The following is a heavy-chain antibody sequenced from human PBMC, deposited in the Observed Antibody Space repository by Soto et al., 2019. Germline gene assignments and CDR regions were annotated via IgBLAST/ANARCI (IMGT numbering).Heavy chain of an antibody. V-gene: IGHV1-18*01. D-gene: IGHD3-22*01. CDR3: ARDFSYYDSSGYSDY. Sequence: ASVKGSCKASGYTCTNYCVSWVRQAPGQGLEWMGWISAYNGNTNYAQKLQGRVTMTTDTSTSTAYMELRSLRSDDTAVYYCARDFSYYDSSGYSDYWGQGTLVTVSS. J-gene: IGHJ4*02. CDR2: ISAYNGNT. CDR1: GYTCTNYC.